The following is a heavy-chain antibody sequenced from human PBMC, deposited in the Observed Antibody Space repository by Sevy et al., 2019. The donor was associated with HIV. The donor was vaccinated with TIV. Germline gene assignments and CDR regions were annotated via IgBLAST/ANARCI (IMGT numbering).Heavy chain of an antibody. V-gene: IGHV3-49*03. Sequence: GGSLRLSCTASGFTFGDYAMSWIRQTPGRGLEWVGLIRSKTYGGTTEYAASVKDRFTISRDDSKSIAYLQMNSLKTEDTALYYCTRLRGTISAYYYFGMDVWGQGTTVTVSS. CDR3: TRLRGTISAYYYFGMDV. CDR1: GFTFGDYA. CDR2: IRSKTYGGTT. J-gene: IGHJ6*02. D-gene: IGHD3-10*01.